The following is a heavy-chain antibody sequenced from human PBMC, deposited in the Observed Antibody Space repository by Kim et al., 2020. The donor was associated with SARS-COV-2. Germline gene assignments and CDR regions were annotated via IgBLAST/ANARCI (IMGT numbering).Heavy chain of an antibody. Sequence: GGSLRLSCAASGFSFSTYAMNWVRQAPGKGLEWVSTITGSGAWTDYAASVKGRFTISRDNSKNTLYLQMNSLRAEDTALYYCAKDPIAGDKLVWFDPWG. CDR2: ITGSGAWT. J-gene: IGHJ5*02. CDR3: AKDPIAGDKLVWFDP. D-gene: IGHD6-13*01. CDR1: GFSFSTYA. V-gene: IGHV3-23*01.